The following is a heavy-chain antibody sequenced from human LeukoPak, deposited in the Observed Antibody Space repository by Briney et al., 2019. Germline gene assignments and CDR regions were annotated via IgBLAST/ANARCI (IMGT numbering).Heavy chain of an antibody. CDR3: GKGLAPVIDY. D-gene: IGHD3-16*02. CDR1: GYTFTGYY. V-gene: IGHV1-2*02. J-gene: IGHJ4*02. Sequence: ASVKVSCKASGYTFTGYYMHWVRQAPGQGLERMGWGNPNSGGTNYAQKFPGRGTMTRDTSISTAYMELSRLRSDDTAVYYCGKGLAPVIDYWGQGTLVPVSS. CDR2: GNPNSGGT.